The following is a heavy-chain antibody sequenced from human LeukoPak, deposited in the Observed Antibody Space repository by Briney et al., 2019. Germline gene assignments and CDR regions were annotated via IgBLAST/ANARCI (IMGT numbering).Heavy chain of an antibody. V-gene: IGHV3-23*01. CDR1: GFTFSSYA. Sequence: GGSLRLSCAASGFTFSSYAMSWVRQAPGKGLEWVSAISGSGGSTYYADSVKGRFTISRDNSKNTLYLQMNSLRAEDTAVYYCAKDKVEYYDFWSGPYGGVDYWGQGTLVTVSS. J-gene: IGHJ4*02. CDR3: AKDKVEYYDFWSGPYGGVDY. D-gene: IGHD3-3*01. CDR2: ISGSGGST.